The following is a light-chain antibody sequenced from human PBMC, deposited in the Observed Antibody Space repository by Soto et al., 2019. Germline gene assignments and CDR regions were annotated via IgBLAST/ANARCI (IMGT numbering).Light chain of an antibody. V-gene: IGLV4-69*01. Sequence: VLTQSPSASASLGASVKLTCTLSSGHSSYAIAWHQQQPEKGPRYLMKLNSDGSHSKGDGIPDRFSGSSSGAERYLTISSLQSEDEADYYCQTWGTGSVVFGGGTKL. CDR1: SGHSSYA. J-gene: IGLJ2*01. CDR3: QTWGTGSVV. CDR2: LNSDGSH.